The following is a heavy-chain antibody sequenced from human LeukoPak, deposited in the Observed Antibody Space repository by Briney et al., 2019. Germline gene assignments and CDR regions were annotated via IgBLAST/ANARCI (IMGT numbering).Heavy chain of an antibody. J-gene: IGHJ4*02. CDR3: ASLDY. CDR1: GFTFSIYW. V-gene: IGHV3-74*01. CDR2: INSDGSST. Sequence: GGSLRLSCAASGFTFSIYWVHWVRHAPGKGLVWVSSINSDGSSTSYADSVKGRFTISRDNAKNTLYLQMNTLRAEDTAVYYCASLDYWGQGTPVTVFS.